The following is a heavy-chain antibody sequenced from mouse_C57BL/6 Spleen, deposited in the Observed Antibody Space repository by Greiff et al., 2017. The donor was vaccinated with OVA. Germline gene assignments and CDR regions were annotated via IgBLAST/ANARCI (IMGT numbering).Heavy chain of an antibody. J-gene: IGHJ4*01. CDR2: INPSSGYT. CDR3: AREGIYDGYYYAMDY. V-gene: IGHV1-7*01. D-gene: IGHD2-3*01. CDR1: GYTFTSYW. Sequence: QVQLQQSGAELAKPGASVKLSCKASGYTFTSYWMHWVKQRPGQGLEWIGYINPSSGYTKYNQKFKDKATLTADTSSSTAYMQLSSLTYEDSAVYYCAREGIYDGYYYAMDYWGQGTSVTVSS.